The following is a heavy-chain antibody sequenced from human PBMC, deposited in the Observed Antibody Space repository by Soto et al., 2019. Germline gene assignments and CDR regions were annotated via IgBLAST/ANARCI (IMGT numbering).Heavy chain of an antibody. CDR1: GGTFSSYA. CDR2: IIPIFGTA. D-gene: IGHD6-13*01. V-gene: IGHV1-69*13. CDR3: ARARGAAALRDFDY. J-gene: IGHJ4*02. Sequence: SVKVSCKASGGTFSSYAISWVRQAPGQGLEWMGGIIPIFGTANYAQKSQGRVTITADESTSTAYMELSSLRSEDTAVYYCARARGAAALRDFDYWGQGTLVTVST.